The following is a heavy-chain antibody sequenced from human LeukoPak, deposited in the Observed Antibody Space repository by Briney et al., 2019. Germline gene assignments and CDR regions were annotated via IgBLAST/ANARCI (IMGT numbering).Heavy chain of an antibody. CDR3: ARSYDSSGYPDY. D-gene: IGHD3-22*01. V-gene: IGHV1-2*02. CDR2: INPNSGGT. CDR1: GYTFTGYY. Sequence: ASVKVSCKASGYTFTGYYTHWVRQAPGQGLEWMGWINPNSGGTNYAQKFQGRVTMTRDTSISTAYMELSRLRSDDTAVYYCARSYDSSGYPDYWGQGTLVTVSS. J-gene: IGHJ4*02.